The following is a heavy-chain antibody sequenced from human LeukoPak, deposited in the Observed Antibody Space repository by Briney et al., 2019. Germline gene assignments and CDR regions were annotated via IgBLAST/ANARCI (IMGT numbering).Heavy chain of an antibody. CDR3: TTDHDTSSWTFIY. CDR1: GFTFSSYS. V-gene: IGHV3-74*03. CDR2: ISPDGSTT. D-gene: IGHD6-13*01. J-gene: IGHJ4*02. Sequence: GGSLRLSCAASGFTFSSYSMNWVRQAPGKGLMWVSRISPDGSTTLYADSVKGRFTISRDNAKNTLFLQMNSLKTEDTAVYYCTTDHDTSSWTFIYWGQGTLVTVSS.